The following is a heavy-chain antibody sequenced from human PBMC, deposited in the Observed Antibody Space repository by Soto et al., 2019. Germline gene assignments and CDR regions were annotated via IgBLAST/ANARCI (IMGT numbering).Heavy chain of an antibody. D-gene: IGHD6-19*01. CDR1: GGTFSSYA. Sequence: QVQLVQSGAEVKKPGSSVKVSCKASGGTFSSYAISWVRQAPGQGLEWMGGIIPIFGTANYAQKFQGRVTITADESTSTAYMELSSLRSEDTAVYYCASLTRYSSGWGIYYYYGMDVWGQGTTVTVS. V-gene: IGHV1-69*01. CDR3: ASLTRYSSGWGIYYYYGMDV. CDR2: IIPIFGTA. J-gene: IGHJ6*02.